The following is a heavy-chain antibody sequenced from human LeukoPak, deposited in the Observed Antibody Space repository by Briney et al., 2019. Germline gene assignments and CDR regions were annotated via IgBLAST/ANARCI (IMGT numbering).Heavy chain of an antibody. CDR1: GGSISSYY. CDR3: ARDTPYSSSHNPFDY. D-gene: IGHD6-13*01. V-gene: IGHV4-59*12. J-gene: IGHJ4*02. CDR2: IYYSGST. Sequence: SETLTLTCTVSGGSISSYYWSWIRQPPGKGLEWIGYIYYSGSTKYNPSLKSRVTMSVDTSKNQFSLKLSSVTAADTAVYYCARDTPYSSSHNPFDYWGQGTLVTVSS.